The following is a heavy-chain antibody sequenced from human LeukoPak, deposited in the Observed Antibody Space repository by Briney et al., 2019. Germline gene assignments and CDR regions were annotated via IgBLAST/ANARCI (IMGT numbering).Heavy chain of an antibody. CDR3: AREQYYRTNFDY. J-gene: IGHJ4*02. D-gene: IGHD4-11*01. Sequence: GGSLRLSCAASGFPFNAYWMTWVRQAPGKGLEWVANIKQDGSEKYYVDSVKGRFTISRDNAKNSLYLQMNSLRAEDTAVYYCAREQYYRTNFDYWGQGTLVTVSS. CDR1: GFPFNAYW. CDR2: IKQDGSEK. V-gene: IGHV3-7*03.